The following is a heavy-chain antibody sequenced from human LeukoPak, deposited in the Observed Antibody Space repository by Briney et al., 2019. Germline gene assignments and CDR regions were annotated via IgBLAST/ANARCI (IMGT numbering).Heavy chain of an antibody. Sequence: GGSLRLSCAASGFTFTSYTMNWVRQAPGKGLEWVSYISSSGSTIYYADSVKGRFTISRDNAKNSLYLQMNSLRAEDTAVYYCAELGITMIGGVWGKGTTVTISS. CDR3: AELGITMIGGV. J-gene: IGHJ6*04. CDR2: ISSSGSTI. CDR1: GFTFTSYT. V-gene: IGHV3-48*04. D-gene: IGHD3-10*02.